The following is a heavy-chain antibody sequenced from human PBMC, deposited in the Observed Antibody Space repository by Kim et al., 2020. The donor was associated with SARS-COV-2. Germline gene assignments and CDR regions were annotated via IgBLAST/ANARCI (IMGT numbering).Heavy chain of an antibody. J-gene: IGHJ4*02. CDR3: ASTVEDTLALPDY. CDR1: GGTFSSYA. D-gene: IGHD2-15*01. V-gene: IGHV1-69*06. CDR2: IIPIFGTA. Sequence: SVKVSCKASGGTFSSYAISWVRQAPGQGLEWMGGIIPIFGTANYAQKFQGRVTITADKSTSTAYMELSSLRSEDTAVYYCASTVEDTLALPDYWGQGTLVTVSS.